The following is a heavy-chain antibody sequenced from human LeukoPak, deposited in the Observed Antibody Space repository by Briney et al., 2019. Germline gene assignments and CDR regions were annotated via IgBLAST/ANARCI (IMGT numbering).Heavy chain of an antibody. CDR2: IDTAGAT. CDR3: ARGMGATTRALFDY. J-gene: IGHJ4*02. V-gene: IGHV3-13*04. CDR1: GFTFSAFD. Sequence: PGGSLRLSCAASGFTFSAFDMHWVRQVTGKRLEWVSGIDTAGATYYPGSVKGRFTISRENAKNSLYLHMNSLRAGDTAVYYCARGMGATTRALFDYWGQGALVAVSS. D-gene: IGHD1-26*01.